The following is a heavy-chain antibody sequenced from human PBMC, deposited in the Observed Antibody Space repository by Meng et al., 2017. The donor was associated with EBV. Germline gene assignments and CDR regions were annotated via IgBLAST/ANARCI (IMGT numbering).Heavy chain of an antibody. CDR3: ARGPYYYDSSGYYYGEFDP. CDR2: INPNSGNT. CDR1: GYTFTSYD. J-gene: IGHJ5*02. V-gene: IGHV1-8*01. Sequence: QGQLVYAGAEVKKPGASVKGSCKASGYTFTSYDINWVRQATGQGLEWMGWINPNSGNTGYAQKFQGRVTMTRNTSISTAYMELSSLRSEDTAVYYCARGPYYYDSSGYYYGEFDPWGQGTLVTVSS. D-gene: IGHD3-22*01.